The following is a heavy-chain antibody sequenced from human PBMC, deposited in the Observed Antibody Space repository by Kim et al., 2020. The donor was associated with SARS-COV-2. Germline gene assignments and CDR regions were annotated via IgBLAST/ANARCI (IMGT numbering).Heavy chain of an antibody. Sequence: TYYNPSLKSRVTISVDTSKNQFSLKLSSVTAADTAVYYCARAFTVTTFDYWGQGTLVTVSS. CDR2: T. V-gene: IGHV4-39*01. CDR3: ARAFTVTTFDY. D-gene: IGHD4-4*01. J-gene: IGHJ4*02.